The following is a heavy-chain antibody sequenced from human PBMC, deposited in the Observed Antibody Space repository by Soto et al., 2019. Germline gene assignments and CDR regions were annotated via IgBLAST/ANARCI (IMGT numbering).Heavy chain of an antibody. CDR2: IYYSGTT. J-gene: IGHJ4*02. V-gene: IGHV4-39*01. Sequence: SETLSLTGTVSGYSITSNSYCWAWIRQPPGKGLEWIGSIYYSGTTYYNTSLKSRVTISVDTSKNQFSLKLSSVTAADTAVYYCANSYGDYVSYWGQGTLVT. CDR3: ANSYGDYVSY. CDR1: GYSITSNSYC. D-gene: IGHD4-17*01.